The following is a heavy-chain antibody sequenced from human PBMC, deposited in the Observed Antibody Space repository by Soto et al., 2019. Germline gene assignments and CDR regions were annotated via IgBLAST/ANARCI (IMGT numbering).Heavy chain of an antibody. D-gene: IGHD3-10*01. J-gene: IGHJ1*01. CDR2: ISGSGGST. Sequence: EVQLLESAGGLVQPGGSLRLSCAASGFTFSNFAMSWVRQAPGKGLDWVSAISGSGGSTYYADSVKGRFTISRDNSKNILSLQMNSLRAEDTAVYYCARGTYGSGNFLEYVGRWGQGTLVTVSS. CDR1: GFTFSNFA. V-gene: IGHV3-23*01. CDR3: ARGTYGSGNFLEYVGR.